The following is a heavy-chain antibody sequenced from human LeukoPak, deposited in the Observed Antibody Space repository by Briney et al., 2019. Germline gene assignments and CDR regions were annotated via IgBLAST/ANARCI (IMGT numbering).Heavy chain of an antibody. J-gene: IGHJ6*02. D-gene: IGHD3-10*01. V-gene: IGHV3-23*01. Sequence: GGSLRLSCAASGFTFSSYAMSWVRQAPGKGLEWVSAISGSGGSTYYADSVKGRFTISRDNSKNTLYLQMNSLRDEDTAVYYCAKLDGSGSYSLTHYYYYGMDVWGQGTTVTVSS. CDR1: GFTFSSYA. CDR3: AKLDGSGSYSLTHYYYYGMDV. CDR2: ISGSGGST.